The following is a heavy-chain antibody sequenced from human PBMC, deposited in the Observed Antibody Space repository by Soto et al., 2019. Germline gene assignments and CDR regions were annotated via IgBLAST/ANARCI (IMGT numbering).Heavy chain of an antibody. D-gene: IGHD6-19*01. J-gene: IGHJ3*02. CDR3: AKGSGWRDQDAFDI. V-gene: IGHV3-23*01. CDR2: ISGSSSYT. Sequence: GGSLRLSCAASGFTFSSYSMNWVRQAPGKGLEWVSAISGSSSYTYYADSVKGRFTISRDNSKNTLYLQMNSLRAEDTAVYYCAKGSGWRDQDAFDIWGQGTMVTVSS. CDR1: GFTFSSYS.